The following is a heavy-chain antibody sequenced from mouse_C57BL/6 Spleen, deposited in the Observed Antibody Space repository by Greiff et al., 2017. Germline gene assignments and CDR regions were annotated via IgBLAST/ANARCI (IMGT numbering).Heavy chain of an antibody. Sequence: VQLQQPGAELVKPGASVKLSCKASGYTFTSYWMHWVKQRPGQGLEWIGMIHPNSGSTNYNEKFKSKATLTVDKSSSPAYMQLSSLTSEDSADYYGGRLTDYGSPFDDWGQGTTLTVSS. V-gene: IGHV1-64*01. J-gene: IGHJ2*01. CDR1: GYTFTSYW. CDR3: GRLTDYGSPFDD. CDR2: IHPNSGST. D-gene: IGHD2-2*01.